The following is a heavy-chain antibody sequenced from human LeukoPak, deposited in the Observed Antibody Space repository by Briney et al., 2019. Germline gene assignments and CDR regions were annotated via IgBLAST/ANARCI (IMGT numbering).Heavy chain of an antibody. CDR1: GGSISSYY. Sequence: SETLSLTCTVSGGSISSYYWSWIRQPAGKGLEWIGRIYTSGSTNYNPSLKSRVTMSVDTSKNQFSLKLSSVTAADTAVYYCARDRPDVYCSSTSCYPYYYYGMDVWGQGTTLTVSS. D-gene: IGHD2-2*01. J-gene: IGHJ6*02. CDR2: IYTSGST. CDR3: ARDRPDVYCSSTSCYPYYYYGMDV. V-gene: IGHV4-4*07.